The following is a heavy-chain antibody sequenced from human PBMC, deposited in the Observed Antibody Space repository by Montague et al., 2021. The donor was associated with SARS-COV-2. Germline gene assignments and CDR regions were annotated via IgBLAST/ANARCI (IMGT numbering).Heavy chain of an antibody. CDR1: GGSFGDDH. Sequence: LRLSCAVYGGSFGDDHWSWIRQPPGKGLEWIVNIRQSGRTNYNPSLKSRVTISVDTSKNQFSLKLTSVTAADTGLYFCARGHLSVSMIVVVFTSASYYFDYWGQGAQVTVSS. CDR2: IRQSGRT. V-gene: IGHV4-34*01. CDR3: ARGHLSVSMIVVVFTSASYYFDY. D-gene: IGHD3-22*01. J-gene: IGHJ4*02.